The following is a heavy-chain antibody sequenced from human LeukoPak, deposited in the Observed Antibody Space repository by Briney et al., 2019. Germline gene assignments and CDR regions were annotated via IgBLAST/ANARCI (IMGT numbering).Heavy chain of an antibody. CDR2: ISGSGGST. V-gene: IGHV3-23*01. Sequence: PGGSLRLSCAASGFTFSSYAMSWVRQAPGKGLEWVSAISGSGGSTYYADSVKGRFTISRDNSKNTLYLQMNSLRAEDTAVYYCAKDNFLRLYYDILTGYQVPGGMDVWGQGTTVTVSS. CDR3: AKDNFLRLYYDILTGYQVPGGMDV. D-gene: IGHD3-9*01. CDR1: GFTFSSYA. J-gene: IGHJ6*02.